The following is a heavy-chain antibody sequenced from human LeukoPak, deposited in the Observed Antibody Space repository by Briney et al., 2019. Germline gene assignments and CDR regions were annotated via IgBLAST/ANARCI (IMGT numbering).Heavy chain of an antibody. V-gene: IGHV4-30-2*01. J-gene: IGHJ5*02. CDR3: ARRSASGSNWFDP. D-gene: IGHD6-13*01. CDR2: IYHSGST. CDR1: GGSISSGGYY. Sequence: SETLSLTCTVSGGSISSGGYYWSWIRQPPGKGLEWIGYIYHSGSTYYNPSLKSRVTISVDRSKNQFSLKLSSVTAADTAVYYCARRSASGSNWFDPWGRGTLVTVSS.